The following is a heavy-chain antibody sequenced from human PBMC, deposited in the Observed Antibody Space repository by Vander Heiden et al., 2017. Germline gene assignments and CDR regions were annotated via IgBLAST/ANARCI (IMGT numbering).Heavy chain of an antibody. D-gene: IGHD3-9*01. CDR2: INDNGRT. CDR3: ARVKDYDSLVKAFDI. J-gene: IGHJ3*02. CDR1: GGSISNYY. V-gene: IGHV4-59*01. Sequence: QVQLQESGPGLVKPSETLSLSCTVSGGSISNYYWSWIRQPPGKGLEWIGFINDNGRTNYNPSLRSRVTISLDTSKNQFSLEVTSVTAADTAVFYCARVKDYDSLVKAFDIWGQGTMVTVSS.